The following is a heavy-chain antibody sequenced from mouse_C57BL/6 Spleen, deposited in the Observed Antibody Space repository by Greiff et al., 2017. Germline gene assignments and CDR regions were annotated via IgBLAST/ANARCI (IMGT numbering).Heavy chain of an antibody. CDR3: ARLYYGKEAY. V-gene: IGHV1-26*01. D-gene: IGHD2-1*01. Sequence: EVKLMESGPELVKPGASVKISCKASGYTFTDYYMNWVKQSHGKSLEWIGDINPNNGGTSYNQKFKGKATLTVDKSSSTAYMELRSLTSEDSAVYYCARLYYGKEAYWGQGTLVTVSA. CDR2: INPNNGGT. J-gene: IGHJ3*01. CDR1: GYTFTDYY.